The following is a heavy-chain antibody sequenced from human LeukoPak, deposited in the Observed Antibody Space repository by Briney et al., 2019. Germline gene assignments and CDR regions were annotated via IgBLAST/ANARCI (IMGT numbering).Heavy chain of an antibody. J-gene: IGHJ6*04. D-gene: IGHD6-13*01. CDR2: ISGSGGST. CDR3: AKAGYSSPVDV. Sequence: PGGSLRLSCAASGFIVSDHYMGWVRQAPGKGLEWVSAISGSGGSTYYADSVKGRFTISRDNSRNTLYLQMNSLRAEDTAVYYCAKAGYSSPVDVWGKGTTVTVSS. V-gene: IGHV3-23*01. CDR1: GFIVSDHY.